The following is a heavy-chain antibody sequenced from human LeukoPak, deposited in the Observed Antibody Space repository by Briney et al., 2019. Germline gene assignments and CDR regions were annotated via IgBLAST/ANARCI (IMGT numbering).Heavy chain of an antibody. Sequence: GGSLRLSCAASGFTFSGYRMHWVRQAPGKGLEWVAYIRYDESYQYYVDSVRGRFTISRDNSKNMLFLQMNSLGAEDTAVYYCAAIAAAALYWGQGTQVTVSS. J-gene: IGHJ4*02. CDR1: GFTFSGYR. D-gene: IGHD6-25*01. CDR3: AAIAAAALY. CDR2: IRYDESYQ. V-gene: IGHV3-30*02.